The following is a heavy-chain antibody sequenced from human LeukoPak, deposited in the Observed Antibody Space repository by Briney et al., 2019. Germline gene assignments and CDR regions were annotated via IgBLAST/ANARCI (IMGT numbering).Heavy chain of an antibody. CDR3: ARSKAYSYGYEGYYFDY. D-gene: IGHD5-18*01. CDR2: ISGSGGST. J-gene: IGHJ4*02. V-gene: IGHV3-23*01. Sequence: GGSLRLSCAASGFTFSSYAMSWVRQAPGKGLEWVSAISGSGGSTYYADSVKGRFTISRDNSKNTLYLQMNSLRAGDTAVYYCARSKAYSYGYEGYYFDYWGQGTLVTVSS. CDR1: GFTFSSYA.